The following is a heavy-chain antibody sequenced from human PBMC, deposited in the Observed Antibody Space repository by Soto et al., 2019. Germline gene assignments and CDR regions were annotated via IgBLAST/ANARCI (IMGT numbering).Heavy chain of an antibody. J-gene: IGHJ3*02. D-gene: IGHD3-22*01. Sequence: GESLKICCKGAGYSFTSYWISWVRQMPGKGLDWTGRIDPSDSYTNDSPSFQGHVTISADKSIGTAYLQWSSLKASDTAMYYCASAVDYYDSSGYYDYGAFDIWGQGTMVTVSS. CDR2: IDPSDSYT. CDR1: GYSFTSYW. CDR3: ASAVDYYDSSGYYDYGAFDI. V-gene: IGHV5-10-1*01.